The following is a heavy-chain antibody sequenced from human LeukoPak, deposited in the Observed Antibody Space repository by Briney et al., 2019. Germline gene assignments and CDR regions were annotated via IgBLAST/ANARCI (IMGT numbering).Heavy chain of an antibody. V-gene: IGHV4-38-2*02. J-gene: IGHJ4*02. CDR3: ARDFRPTYDYIWGSYREGGFDY. D-gene: IGHD3-16*02. CDR1: GYSISSGYY. Sequence: SETLSLTCTVSGYSISSGYYWGWIRQPPGKGLEWIGSGSTYYNPSLKSRVTISVDRSKNQFSLKLSSVTAADTAVYNCARDFRPTYDYIWGSYREGGFDYWGQGTLVTVSS. CDR2: SGST.